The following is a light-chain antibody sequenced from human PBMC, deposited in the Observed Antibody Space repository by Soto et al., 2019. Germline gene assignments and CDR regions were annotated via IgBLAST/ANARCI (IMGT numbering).Light chain of an antibody. J-gene: IGKJ4*01. V-gene: IGKV3-20*01. CDR3: QQSGSSPET. Sequence: EIVLTQSPGTLSLSPGERATLSCRASQSVSSTYLAWYQQKPGQTPRLLIYAASIRATGVPARFSGSGSGTDFTLTISRLEPEDFAVFYCQQSGSSPETFGGGTKVDIK. CDR1: QSVSSTY. CDR2: AAS.